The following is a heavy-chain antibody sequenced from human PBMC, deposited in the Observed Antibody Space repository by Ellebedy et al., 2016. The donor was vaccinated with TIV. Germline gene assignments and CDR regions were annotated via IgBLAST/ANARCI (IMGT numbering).Heavy chain of an antibody. V-gene: IGHV3-30-3*01. CDR3: ARARYSNTPFDY. J-gene: IGHJ4*02. CDR1: GFTFSSYA. Sequence: PGGSLRLSCAASGFTFSSYAMHWVRQAPGKGLEWVAVISYDGSNKYYADSVKGRFTISRDNSKNTLYLQMNSLRAEDTAVYYCARARYSNTPFDYWGQGTLVTVSS. CDR2: ISYDGSNK. D-gene: IGHD6-13*01.